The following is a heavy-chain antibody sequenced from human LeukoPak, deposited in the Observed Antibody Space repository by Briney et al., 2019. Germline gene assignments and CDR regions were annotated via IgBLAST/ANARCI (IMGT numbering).Heavy chain of an antibody. V-gene: IGHV1-2*02. CDR3: ARVGSPDSENSGWKLFFDY. CDR1: GYTFTGYY. J-gene: IGHJ4*02. CDR2: INPNSGGT. D-gene: IGHD6-19*01. Sequence: ASVKVSCKASGYTFTGYYMHWVRQAPGQGLEWMGWINPNSGGTNYAQNFQGRLTMTTDTSTNTAYMELRSLRSDDTAVYYCARVGSPDSENSGWKLFFDYWGQGTLVTVSS.